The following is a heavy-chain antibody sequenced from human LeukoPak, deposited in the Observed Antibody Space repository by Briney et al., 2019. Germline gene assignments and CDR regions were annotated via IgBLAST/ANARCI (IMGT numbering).Heavy chain of an antibody. D-gene: IGHD6-13*01. V-gene: IGHV4-59*02. J-gene: IGHJ4*02. CDR2: IHYSGSSGST. CDR3: ARVSDLAAAGTYDY. CDR1: GGSVTSYY. Sequence: SETPPLTCTVSGGSVTSYYWSWIRQPPGKGLEWIGNIHYSGSSGSTNYNPSLKSRVTTSVDTSTNQLSLRLSSVTAADTAVYYCARVSDLAAAGTYDYWGQGTLVTVSS.